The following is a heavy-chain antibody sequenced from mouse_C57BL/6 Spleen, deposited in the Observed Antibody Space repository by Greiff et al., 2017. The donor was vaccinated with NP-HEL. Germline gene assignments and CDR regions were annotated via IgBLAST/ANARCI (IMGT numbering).Heavy chain of an antibody. Sequence: QVQLKESGAELVKPGASVKISCKASGYAFSSYWMNWVKQRPGKGLEWIGQIYPGDGDTNYNGKFKGKATLTADKSSSTAYMQLSSLTSEDSAVYFCARSRVTQYYYAMDYWGQGTSVTVSS. CDR1: GYAFSSYW. V-gene: IGHV1-80*01. CDR3: ARSRVTQYYYAMDY. D-gene: IGHD2-2*01. J-gene: IGHJ4*01. CDR2: IYPGDGDT.